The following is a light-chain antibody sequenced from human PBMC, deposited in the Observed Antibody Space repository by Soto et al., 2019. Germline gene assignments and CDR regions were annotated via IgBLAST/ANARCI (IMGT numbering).Light chain of an antibody. Sequence: EIVLTQSPGTLSLSPGEGATLSCRASQSVSSSFLAWYQQKPGQAPRLLIYGASSSATGIPDRFSGSGSGTDFTLTISRLEPEDFAVYYCQQYGSPPWTFGQGTRVEIK. J-gene: IGKJ1*01. CDR3: QQYGSPPWT. V-gene: IGKV3-20*01. CDR2: GAS. CDR1: QSVSSSF.